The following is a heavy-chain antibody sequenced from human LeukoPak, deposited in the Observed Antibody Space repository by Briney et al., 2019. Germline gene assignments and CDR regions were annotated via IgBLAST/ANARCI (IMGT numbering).Heavy chain of an antibody. V-gene: IGHV4-30-2*01. D-gene: IGHD4-11*01. CDR1: GGSISSGGYS. CDR3: ARGGYSNYKFDP. CDR2: IYHSGST. J-gene: IGHJ5*02. Sequence: SQTLSHTCAVSGGSISSGGYSWSWIRQPPGKGLEWIGYIYHSGSTYYNPSLKSRVTISVDRSKNQFSLKLSSVTAADTAVYYCARGGYSNYKFDPWGQGTLVTVSS.